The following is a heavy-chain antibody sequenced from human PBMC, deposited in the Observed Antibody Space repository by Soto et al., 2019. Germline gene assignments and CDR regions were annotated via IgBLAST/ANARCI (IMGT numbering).Heavy chain of an antibody. D-gene: IGHD5-12*01. V-gene: IGHV1-3*01. CDR1: GYTFTSYL. Sequence: QVLLVQSGAELKKPGASVKISCKASGYTFTSYLVHWLRQAPGQRLEWMGWIHAANGYTKYSQTFHGRFTITRDTSARTVYMDLSNLRSEDTAVYYCARVQYCGDDFKQALDIWGQGTVVSVSS. CDR3: ARVQYCGDDFKQALDI. CDR2: IHAANGYT. J-gene: IGHJ3*02.